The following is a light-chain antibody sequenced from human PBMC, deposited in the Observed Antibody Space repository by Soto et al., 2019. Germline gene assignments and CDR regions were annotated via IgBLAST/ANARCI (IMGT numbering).Light chain of an antibody. Sequence: QPVLTQSPSASASLGVSVNLTCTLSSGHSSYAIAWHQQQPEKGPRYLMKLNSDGSHSKGDVIPDRFSGSTSGAERYLTISSLQSEEEADYYCQTWGTGIVVFGGGTKLTVL. CDR2: LNSDGSH. V-gene: IGLV4-69*01. CDR3: QTWGTGIVV. CDR1: SGHSSYA. J-gene: IGLJ2*01.